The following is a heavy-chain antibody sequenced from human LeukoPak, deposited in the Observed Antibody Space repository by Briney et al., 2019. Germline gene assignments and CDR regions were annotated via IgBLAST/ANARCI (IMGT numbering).Heavy chain of an antibody. CDR3: ARSHYCSSTSSYEDLPFDI. Sequence: SSVTLSCKSSAGTFSSYAISWVRQAPGQGLEWVGGVVPNFDATNKARKFQGRVTSTTDESTSTTYMELSSLRSEDTDVYYCARSHYCSSTSSYEDLPFDIWGQGTMVAVSS. CDR1: AGTFSSYA. CDR2: VVPNFDAT. D-gene: IGHD2-2*01. V-gene: IGHV1-69*05. J-gene: IGHJ3*02.